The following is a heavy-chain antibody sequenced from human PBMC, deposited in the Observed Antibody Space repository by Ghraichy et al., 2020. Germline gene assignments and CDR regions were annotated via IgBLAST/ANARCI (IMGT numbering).Heavy chain of an antibody. CDR3: ARDWGQRPGQPSSLFDY. J-gene: IGHJ4*02. D-gene: IGHD6-25*01. CDR2: ISSSSSYI. CDR1: GFTFSSYS. Sequence: GGSLRLSCAASGFTFSSYSMNWVRQAPGKGLEWVSSISSSSSYINYADSVKGRFTISRDNAKNSLYLQMNSLRAEDTAVYYCARDWGQRPGQPSSLFDYWGQGTLVTVSS. V-gene: IGHV3-21*01.